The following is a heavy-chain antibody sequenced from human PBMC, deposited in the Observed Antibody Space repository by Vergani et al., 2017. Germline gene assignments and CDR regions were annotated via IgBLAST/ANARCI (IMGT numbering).Heavy chain of an antibody. CDR3: ARGTSITGTTSLSYYFDY. CDR1: GGSFSGYY. CDR2: INHSGST. D-gene: IGHD1-20*01. V-gene: IGHV4-34*01. Sequence: QVQLQQWGAGLLKPSETLSLTCAVYGGSFSGYYWSWIRQPPGQGLEWIGEINHSGSTNYNPALKSRVTISVDTSKNQFSLKLSSMTAADTAVYYCARGTSITGTTSLSYYFDYWGQGTLVTVSS. J-gene: IGHJ4*02.